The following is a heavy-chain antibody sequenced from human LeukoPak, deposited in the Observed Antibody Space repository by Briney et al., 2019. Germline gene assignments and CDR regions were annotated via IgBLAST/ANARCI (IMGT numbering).Heavy chain of an antibody. CDR3: AKDTGYDSSGLIDY. J-gene: IGHJ4*02. Sequence: GGSLRLSCAASGFSFSSYAMHWVRQAPGKGLEWVAVISYDGSNKYYADSVKGRFTISRDNSKNTLDLQMNSLRAQDTAVYYCAKDTGYDSSGLIDYWGQGTLVTVSS. CDR1: GFSFSSYA. CDR2: ISYDGSNK. D-gene: IGHD3-22*01. V-gene: IGHV3-30*04.